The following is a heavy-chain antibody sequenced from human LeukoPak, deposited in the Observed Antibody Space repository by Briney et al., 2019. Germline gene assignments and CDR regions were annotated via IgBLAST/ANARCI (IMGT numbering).Heavy chain of an antibody. CDR2: IKQDGIEK. CDR1: GFTLSNHW. D-gene: IGHD5-24*01. Sequence: GGSLRLSCAASGFTLSNHWMIWVRQAPGKGLECVANIKQDGIEKYYLDSVKGRFTISRDNAKNLLFLQINSLRVEDTAVYYCARETPRRGETRDGYRWGQGTLVTVSS. CDR3: ARETPRRGETRDGYR. V-gene: IGHV3-7*01. J-gene: IGHJ4*02.